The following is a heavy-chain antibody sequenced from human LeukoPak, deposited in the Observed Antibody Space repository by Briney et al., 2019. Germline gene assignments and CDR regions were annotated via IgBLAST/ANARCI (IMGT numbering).Heavy chain of an antibody. CDR1: GGSISSSNW. V-gene: IGHV4-4*02. J-gene: IGHJ4*02. Sequence: SETLSLTCAVSGGSISSSNWWSWVRQPPGKGLEWIGEIYHSGSTNYNPSLKSRVTISVDKSKNQFSLKLSSVTAADTAVYYCARDLSYSSGSYDYWGQGTLVTVSS. D-gene: IGHD6-19*01. CDR2: IYHSGST. CDR3: ARDLSYSSGSYDY.